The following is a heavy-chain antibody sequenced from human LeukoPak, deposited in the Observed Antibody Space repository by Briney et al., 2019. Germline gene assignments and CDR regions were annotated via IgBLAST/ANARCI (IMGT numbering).Heavy chain of an antibody. CDR1: GGSISSYY. Sequence: KPSETLSLTCTVSGGSISSYYWSWIRQPPGKGMEWMGYIYYSGSTNYNPSLKSRVTISVDTSKNQFSLKLSSVTAADTAVYYCASNYGSGSYFYYYYMDVWGKGTTVTVSS. J-gene: IGHJ6*03. CDR3: ASNYGSGSYFYYYYMDV. CDR2: IYYSGST. V-gene: IGHV4-59*01. D-gene: IGHD3-10*01.